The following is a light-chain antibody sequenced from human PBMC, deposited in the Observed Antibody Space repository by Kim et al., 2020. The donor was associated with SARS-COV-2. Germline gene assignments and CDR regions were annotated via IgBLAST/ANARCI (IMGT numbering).Light chain of an antibody. CDR1: SGNIGDNY. J-gene: IGLJ2*01. CDR2: EDD. V-gene: IGLV6-57*03. Sequence: GKTVTNSCTRSSGNIGDNYVQWYQQRPGGVPTTVVYEDDQRPSGVPDRFSGSIDSSSNSASLTISGLKTEDEADYYCQSYNRSIVVFGGGTQLTVL. CDR3: QSYNRSIVV.